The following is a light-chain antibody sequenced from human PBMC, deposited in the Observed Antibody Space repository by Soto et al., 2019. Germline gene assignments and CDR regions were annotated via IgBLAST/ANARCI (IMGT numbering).Light chain of an antibody. CDR2: GVS. V-gene: IGKV3-20*01. J-gene: IGKJ2*01. CDR3: QQYGGSPYT. Sequence: EIVLTQSPGTLSLSPGERATLSCRASQTINSGLAWYQHKRGQAPRLLIYGVSVRAISIPDRFGGSGSGTDFTLTISRLEPEDFAVYFCQQYGGSPYTFGQGTKVEIK. CDR1: QTINSG.